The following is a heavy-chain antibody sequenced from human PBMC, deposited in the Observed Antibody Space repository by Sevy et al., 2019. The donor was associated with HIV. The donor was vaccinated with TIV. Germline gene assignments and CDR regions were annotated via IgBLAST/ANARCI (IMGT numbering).Heavy chain of an antibody. CDR1: GDSISSSSYY. D-gene: IGHD3-3*01. CDR3: ARSQITIFGVVISFDP. Sequence: SETLSLTCTVSGDSISSSSYYWGWIRQPPGKGLEWIGSIYYSGSTYYNPSLKSRVTISVDTSKNQFSPKLSSVTAADTAVYYCARSQITIFGVVISFDPWGQGTLVTVSS. CDR2: IYYSGST. V-gene: IGHV4-39*01. J-gene: IGHJ5*02.